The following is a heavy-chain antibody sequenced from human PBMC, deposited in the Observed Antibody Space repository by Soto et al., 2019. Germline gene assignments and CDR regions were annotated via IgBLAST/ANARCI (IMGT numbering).Heavy chain of an antibody. CDR2: SNDSGNA. V-gene: IGHV4-34*01. Sequence: QVQLQQWGAGLLKPSETLSLTCAVYGGSFSGYYWNWIRQPPGKGLEWIGESNDSGNANYNPSLKSRVSISVDTSKNQFSLKLNSVTAADTAVYYCARLLRVTPAYGLDVW. D-gene: IGHD2-21*02. CDR3: ARLLRVTPAYGLDV. CDR1: GGSFSGYY. J-gene: IGHJ6*01.